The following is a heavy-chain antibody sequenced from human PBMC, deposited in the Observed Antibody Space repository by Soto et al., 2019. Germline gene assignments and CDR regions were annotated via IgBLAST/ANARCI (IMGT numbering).Heavy chain of an antibody. V-gene: IGHV3-30*03. CDR2: ISYDGSNK. Sequence: GGSLRLSCAASGFTFSSYGMHWVRQAPGKGLEWVAVISYDGSNKYYADSVKGRFTISRDNSKNTLYLQMNSLRAEDTAVYYCASSGYSSSWRPNWFDPWGQGTLVTVS. D-gene: IGHD6-13*01. J-gene: IGHJ5*02. CDR1: GFTFSSYG. CDR3: ASSGYSSSWRPNWFDP.